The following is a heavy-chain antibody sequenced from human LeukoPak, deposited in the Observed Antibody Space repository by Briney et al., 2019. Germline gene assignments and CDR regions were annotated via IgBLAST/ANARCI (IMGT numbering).Heavy chain of an antibody. CDR1: GYTFTSYG. V-gene: IGHV1-18*01. CDR2: ISAYNGNT. Sequence: ASVKVSCKASGYTFTSYGISWVRQAPGQGLEWMGWISAYNGNTNYAQKLQGRVTMTTDTSTSTAYMELRSLRSDDTAVYYCARRQYYYDSSGYYDYWGQGTLVTVSP. J-gene: IGHJ4*02. D-gene: IGHD3-22*01. CDR3: ARRQYYYDSSGYYDY.